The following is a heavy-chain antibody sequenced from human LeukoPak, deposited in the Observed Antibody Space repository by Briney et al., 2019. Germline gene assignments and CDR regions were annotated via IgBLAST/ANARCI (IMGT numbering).Heavy chain of an antibody. D-gene: IGHD2-15*01. J-gene: IGHJ4*02. CDR2: TYYRSKLYN. CDR1: GDSVSSNSAA. V-gene: IGHV6-1*01. CDR3: ARGGYCSGGSCLHFDY. Sequence: SQTLSLTCAISGDSVSSNSAAWNWIRQSPSRGLEWLGRTYYRSKLYNDYAVSVKSRITINPDTSKNQFSLQLNSVTPEDTAVYYCARGGYCSGGSCLHFDYWGQGTLVTVSS.